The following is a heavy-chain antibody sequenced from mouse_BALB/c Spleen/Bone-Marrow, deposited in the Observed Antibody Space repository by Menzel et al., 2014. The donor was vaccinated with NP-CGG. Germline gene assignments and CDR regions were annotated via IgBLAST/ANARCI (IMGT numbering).Heavy chain of an antibody. CDR2: INPSNGGT. CDR3: TRDGHNYYAMDY. D-gene: IGHD2-3*01. CDR1: GYTFTTYY. J-gene: IGHJ4*01. V-gene: IGHV1-53*01. Sequence: VQRVESGAELVKPGTSVRLSCKASGYTFTTYYIYWVKQRAGQGLEWIGEINPSNGGTNFNEKYKSKATLTVDKSSSTSYMQLSSLTSEDSAVYYCTRDGHNYYAMDYWGQGTSVTVSS.